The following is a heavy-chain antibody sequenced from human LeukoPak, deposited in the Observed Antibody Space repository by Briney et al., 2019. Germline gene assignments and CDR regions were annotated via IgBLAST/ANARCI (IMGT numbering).Heavy chain of an antibody. V-gene: IGHV1-2*02. CDR2: INPNSGGT. J-gene: IGHJ1*01. CDR3: ASQAPSKH. Sequence: GASVKVSCKASGGTFSSYAISWVRQAPGQGLGWMGWINPNSGGTNYAQKFQGRVTTTRDTSISTAYMELSRLRSDDTAVYYCASQAPSKHWGQGTLVTVSS. CDR1: GGTFSSYA.